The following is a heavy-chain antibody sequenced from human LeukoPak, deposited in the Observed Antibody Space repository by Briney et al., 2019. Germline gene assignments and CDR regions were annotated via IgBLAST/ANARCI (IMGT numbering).Heavy chain of an antibody. CDR1: GYTFTGYY. D-gene: IGHD6-13*01. V-gene: IGHV1-2*02. Sequence: ASVKVSCKASGYTFTGYYIHWVRQAPGQGLEWMGWINPNSGGTNYAQKFQGRVTMTRDTSISTAYMELSRLRSDDTAVYYCARLVGKQLVPASTYYFDYWGQGTLVTVSS. J-gene: IGHJ4*02. CDR3: ARLVGKQLVPASTYYFDY. CDR2: INPNSGGT.